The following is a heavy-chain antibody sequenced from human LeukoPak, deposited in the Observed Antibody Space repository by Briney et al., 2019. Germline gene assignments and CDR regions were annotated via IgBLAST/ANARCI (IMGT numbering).Heavy chain of an antibody. D-gene: IGHD4-17*01. CDR1: GYSISSGYY. Sequence: SSETLSLTCTVSGYSISSGYYWGWIRQPAGKGLEWIGRIYTSGSTNYNPSLKSRVTMSVDTSKNQFSLKLSSVTAADTAVYYCARAPDYGDYFGQAHDAFDIWGQGTMVTVSS. V-gene: IGHV4-4*07. CDR3: ARAPDYGDYFGQAHDAFDI. CDR2: IYTSGST. J-gene: IGHJ3*02.